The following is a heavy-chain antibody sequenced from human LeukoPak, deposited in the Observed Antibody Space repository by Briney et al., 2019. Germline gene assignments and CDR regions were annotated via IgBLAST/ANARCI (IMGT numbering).Heavy chain of an antibody. Sequence: GESLKISCKCSGYSITSYWIAWVRQMPGKGLEWMGMIYPADSDIRYSPSFQGQVTISADKSISTAYLQWSSLKASDTAMYYCARQEYCSGGSCYTWFDPWGQGTLVTVSS. D-gene: IGHD2-15*01. J-gene: IGHJ5*02. CDR2: IYPADSDI. CDR3: ARQEYCSGGSCYTWFDP. V-gene: IGHV5-51*01. CDR1: GYSITSYW.